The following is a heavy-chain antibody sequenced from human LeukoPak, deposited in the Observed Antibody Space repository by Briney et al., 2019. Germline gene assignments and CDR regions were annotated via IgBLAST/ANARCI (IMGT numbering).Heavy chain of an antibody. CDR1: GFTFSSYG. CDR2: IWYDGSNK. CDR3: AKDLYSSGWDDAFDI. J-gene: IGHJ3*02. D-gene: IGHD6-19*01. V-gene: IGHV3-33*06. Sequence: GGSLRLSCAASGFTFSSYGMHWVRQAPGKGLEWVAVIWYDGSNKYYADSVKGRFTISRDNSKNTLYLQMNSLRAEDTAVYYCAKDLYSSGWDDAFDIWGQGTMVTVSS.